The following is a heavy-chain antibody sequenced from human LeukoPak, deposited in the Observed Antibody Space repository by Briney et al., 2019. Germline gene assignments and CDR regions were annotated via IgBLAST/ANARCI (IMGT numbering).Heavy chain of an antibody. J-gene: IGHJ4*02. Sequence: SEALSLTCTVSGGSISSYYWSWIRQPAGKGLEWIGRIYTSGSTNYNPSLKSRVTMSVDTSKSQFSLKLSSVTAADTAVYYCARDLPHISSSWYRAFYYFDYWGQGTLVTVSS. CDR1: GGSISSYY. D-gene: IGHD6-13*01. CDR2: IYTSGST. CDR3: ARDLPHISSSWYRAFYYFDY. V-gene: IGHV4-4*07.